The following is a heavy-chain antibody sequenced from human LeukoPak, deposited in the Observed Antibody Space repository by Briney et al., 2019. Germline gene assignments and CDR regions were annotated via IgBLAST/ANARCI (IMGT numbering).Heavy chain of an antibody. CDR1: GFSLSSRGVG. CDR2: IYWDDDK. Sequence: SGPTLVNPTQTLTLTCIFSGFSLSSRGVGVGWIRQPPGKALEWLALIYWDDDKLYNTYLKSRLTITTDTSKNQVVLTMTNMDPVDTATYYCAHEKRYSFDLFANWGQGTLVTVSS. J-gene: IGHJ4*02. D-gene: IGHD5-18*01. CDR3: AHEKRYSFDLFAN. V-gene: IGHV2-5*02.